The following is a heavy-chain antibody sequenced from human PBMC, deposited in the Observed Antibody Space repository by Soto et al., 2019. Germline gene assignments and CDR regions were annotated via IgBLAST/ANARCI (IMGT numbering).Heavy chain of an antibody. J-gene: IGHJ4*02. CDR2: TYYRSKWYN. D-gene: IGHD3-3*01. Sequence: SQTLSLTCAISGDSVSSNSPAWNWIRQSPSRGLEWLGRTYYRSKWYNDYAVSVKSRITINPDTSKNQFSLQLNSVTPEDTAVYYCARARGRSLTTQFDYWGQGTLVTVSS. CDR3: ARARGRSLTTQFDY. CDR1: GDSVSSNSPA. V-gene: IGHV6-1*01.